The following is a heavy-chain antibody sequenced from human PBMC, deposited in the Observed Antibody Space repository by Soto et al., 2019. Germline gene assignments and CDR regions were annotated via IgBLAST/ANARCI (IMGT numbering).Heavy chain of an antibody. CDR2: IYPGDSDT. J-gene: IGHJ5*02. CDR3: ASATSYCSGGSCYDSELSWFDP. CDR1: GYSFTSYW. V-gene: IGHV5-51*01. D-gene: IGHD2-15*01. Sequence: GESLKISCKGSGYSFTSYWIGWVRQMPGKGLEWMGIIYPGDSDTRYSPSFQGQVTISADKSISTAYLQWSSLKASDTAMYYCASATSYCSGGSCYDSELSWFDPWGQGTLVTVSS.